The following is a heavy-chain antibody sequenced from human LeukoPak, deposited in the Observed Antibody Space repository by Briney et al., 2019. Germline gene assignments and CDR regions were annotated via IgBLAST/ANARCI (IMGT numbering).Heavy chain of an antibody. CDR2: ISGSGGNT. V-gene: IGHV3-23*01. D-gene: IGHD6-19*01. Sequence: GGSLRLSCAASGFSFTTYAMSWVRQVPGRGLEWVSGISGSGGNTYYADSVKGRFTISGDSSKNTLYLQMNSLRVEDTAVYYCVKRGVAGKAPRSYFDCWGQGTLVTVSS. CDR1: GFSFTTYA. J-gene: IGHJ4*02. CDR3: VKRGVAGKAPRSYFDC.